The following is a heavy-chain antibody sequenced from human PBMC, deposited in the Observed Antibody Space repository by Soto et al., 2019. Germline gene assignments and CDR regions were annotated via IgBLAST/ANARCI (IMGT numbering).Heavy chain of an antibody. CDR3: ARDYKGVTADYYYYFGMDV. D-gene: IGHD2-21*02. V-gene: IGHV4-30-4*01. CDR1: GGSISSGDYY. J-gene: IGHJ6*02. CDR2: IYYSGST. Sequence: PSETLSLTCTVSGGSISSGDYYWSWIRQPPGKGLEWIGYIYYSGSTYYNPSLKSRVTMSVDTSKNQFSLKLSSVTAADTAVYYCARDYKGVTADYYYYFGMDVWGQGNTVTVSS.